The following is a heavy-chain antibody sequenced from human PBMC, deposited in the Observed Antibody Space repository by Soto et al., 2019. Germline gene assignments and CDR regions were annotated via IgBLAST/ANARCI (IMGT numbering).Heavy chain of an antibody. CDR2: IYHSGST. CDR3: ARHGYSYGGGYFDY. CDR1: GGSITSSNW. V-gene: IGHV4-4*02. Sequence: SSEALSLTCAVSGGSITSSNWWSWVRQPPGKGLEWIGEIYHSGSTNYNPSLKSRVTISVDKSKNQFSLKLSSVTAADTAVYYCARHGYSYGGGYFDYWGQGTLVT. J-gene: IGHJ4*02. D-gene: IGHD5-18*01.